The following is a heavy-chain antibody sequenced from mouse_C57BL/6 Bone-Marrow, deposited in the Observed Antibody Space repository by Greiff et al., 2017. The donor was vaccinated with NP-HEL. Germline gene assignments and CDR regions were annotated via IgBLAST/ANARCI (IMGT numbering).Heavy chain of an antibody. V-gene: IGHV1-63*01. CDR2: IYPGGGYT. Sequence: VKLMESGAELVRPGTSVKMSCKASGYTFTNYWIGWAKQRPGHGLEWIGDIYPGGGYTNYNEKFKGKATLTADKSSSTAYMQFSSLTSEDSAIYYCARRHSSGHCLDYWGQGTTLTVSS. CDR3: ARRHSSGHCLDY. CDR1: GYTFTNYW. D-gene: IGHD3-2*02. J-gene: IGHJ2*01.